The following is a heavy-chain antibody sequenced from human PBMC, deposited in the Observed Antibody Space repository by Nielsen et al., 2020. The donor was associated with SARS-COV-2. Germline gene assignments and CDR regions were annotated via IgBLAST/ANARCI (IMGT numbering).Heavy chain of an antibody. CDR2: IIPIFGTA. Sequence: SVKVSCKASGGTFSSYAISWVRQAPGQGLEWMGGIIPIFGTANYAQKFQGRVTMTRDTSISTAYMELSRLRSDDTAVYYCARDPVIAAAALDPWGQGTLVTVSS. CDR1: GGTFSSYA. CDR3: ARDPVIAAAALDP. J-gene: IGHJ5*02. V-gene: IGHV1-69*05. D-gene: IGHD6-13*01.